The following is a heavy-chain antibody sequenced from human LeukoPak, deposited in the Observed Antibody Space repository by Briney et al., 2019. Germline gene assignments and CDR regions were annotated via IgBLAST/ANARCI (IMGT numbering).Heavy chain of an antibody. J-gene: IGHJ5*02. V-gene: IGHV1-46*01. D-gene: IGHD6-13*01. CDR2: ISPSGGST. CDR1: GYTFTSNY. CDR3: ARAGRWIAAAGTGNWFDP. Sequence: GASVKVSCKAFGYTFTSNYMHWVRQAPGQGPEWMGVISPSGGSTTYAQKFQGRVTLTRDMSTSTDYLELSSLRSDDTAVYYCARAGRWIAAAGTGNWFDPWGQGTLVTVSS.